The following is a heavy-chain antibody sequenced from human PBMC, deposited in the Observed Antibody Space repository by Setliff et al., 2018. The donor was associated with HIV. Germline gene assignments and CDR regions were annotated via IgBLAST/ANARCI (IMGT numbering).Heavy chain of an antibody. CDR2: IYTSGNT. D-gene: IGHD3-10*01. CDR3: ARARYIVIRGDAGMDV. CDR1: GASISSYY. Sequence: SETLSLTCTVSGASISSYYWSWIRQPAGKGLEWIGRIYTSGNTNYNPSLKSLKSRVTMSVDTSKNQFSLKLSSVTAADTAVYYCARARYIVIRGDAGMDVWGPGTTVTVSS. V-gene: IGHV4-4*07. J-gene: IGHJ6*02.